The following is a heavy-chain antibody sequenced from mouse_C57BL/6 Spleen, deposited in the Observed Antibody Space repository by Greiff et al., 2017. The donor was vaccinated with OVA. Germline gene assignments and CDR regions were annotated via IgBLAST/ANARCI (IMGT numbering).Heavy chain of an antibody. D-gene: IGHD1-1*01. CDR3: TRTPYYYGSSYYFDY. V-gene: IGHV1-15*01. J-gene: IGHJ2*01. CDR2: IDPETGGT. Sequence: QVQLQQSGAELVRPGASVTLSCKASGYTFTDYEMHWVKQTPVHGLEWIGAIDPETGGTAYNQKFKGKAILTADKSSRTAYMELRSLTSEDSAVYYCTRTPYYYGSSYYFDYWGQGTTLTVSS. CDR1: GYTFTDYE.